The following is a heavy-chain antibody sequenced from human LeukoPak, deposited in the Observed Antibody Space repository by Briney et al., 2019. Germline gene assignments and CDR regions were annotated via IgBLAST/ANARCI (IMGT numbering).Heavy chain of an antibody. CDR2: ISGRGDNT. J-gene: IGHJ4*02. V-gene: IGHV3-23*01. CDR1: GFTPSSYA. D-gene: IGHD5-18*01. Sequence: GVSLRLSCAASGFTPSSYAMSWVRQAPGKGLEWVSAISGRGDNTYYADSVKGRFTISRDNSKNTLHLQMNSLRAEDTAVYYCARDQYSYAHAAHWGQGTLVTVSS. CDR3: ARDQYSYAHAAH.